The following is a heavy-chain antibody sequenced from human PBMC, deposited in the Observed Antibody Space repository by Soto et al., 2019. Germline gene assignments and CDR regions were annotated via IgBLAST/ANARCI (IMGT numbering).Heavy chain of an antibody. D-gene: IGHD2-15*01. CDR2: ISSSSSYT. V-gene: IGHV3-11*05. Sequence: GGSLRLSCAASGFTFSDYYMSWIRQAPGKGLEWVSYISSSSSYTNYADSVKGRFTISRDNAKNSLYLQMNSLRAEDTAVYYCARDHHRYSGGGSCFRSAFDVWGQGTVGTVSS. J-gene: IGHJ3*01. CDR3: ARDHHRYSGGGSCFRSAFDV. CDR1: GFTFSDYY.